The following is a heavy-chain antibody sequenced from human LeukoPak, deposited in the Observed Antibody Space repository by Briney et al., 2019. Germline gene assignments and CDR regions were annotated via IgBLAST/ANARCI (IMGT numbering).Heavy chain of an antibody. V-gene: IGHV3-74*01. CDR2: SNSDGSST. J-gene: IGHJ4*02. CDR1: GFTFSRYW. Sequence: GGSLRLSCVASGFTFSRYWMHWVRQAPGKGLVWGSRSNSDGSSTNYADSVKGRFTISRDNAKNSLYLQMNSLRAEDTAVYYCARAVGASEGVDYWGQGTLVTVSS. CDR3: ARAVGASEGVDY. D-gene: IGHD1-26*01.